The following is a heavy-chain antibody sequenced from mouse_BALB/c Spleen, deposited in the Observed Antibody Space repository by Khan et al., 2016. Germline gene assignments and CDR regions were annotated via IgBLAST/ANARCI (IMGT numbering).Heavy chain of an antibody. CDR3: ARKGGWDRYFEV. V-gene: IGHV14-3*02. Sequence: VQLQQSGAELVKPGASVKLSCTASGFNIKDTYMHWVKQRPEQGLEWIGRIDPANGNTKYDPKFQGKATITADTSSHPAYLQLSSLTSEDTAVDYCARKGGWDRYFEVWGAGTTVTVSS. CDR1: GFNIKDTY. J-gene: IGHJ1*01. CDR2: IDPANGNT. D-gene: IGHD4-1*01.